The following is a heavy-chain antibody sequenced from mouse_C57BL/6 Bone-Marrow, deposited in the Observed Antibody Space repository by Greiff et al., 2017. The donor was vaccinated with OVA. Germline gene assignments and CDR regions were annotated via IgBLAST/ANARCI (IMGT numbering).Heavy chain of an antibody. CDR1: GYTFTSYW. CDR3: ARPSTDYYGRRPFAY. D-gene: IGHD1-1*01. CDR2: IDPSDSYT. J-gene: IGHJ3*01. V-gene: IGHV1-50*01. Sequence: QVQLQQPGAELVKPGASVKLSCKASGYTFTSYWMQWVKQRPGQGLEWIGEIDPSDSYTNYNQKFKGKATLTVDTSSSTAYMQLSILTSEDSAVYYGARPSTDYYGRRPFAYWGQGTLVTVSA.